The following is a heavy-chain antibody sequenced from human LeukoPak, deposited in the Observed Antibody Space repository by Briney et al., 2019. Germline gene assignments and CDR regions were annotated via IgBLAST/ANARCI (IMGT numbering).Heavy chain of an antibody. Sequence: GASVKVSCKASGYIFTSYGISWVRQAPGQGLEWVGWISVYNGNTNYAQKLQGRVTMTTDTSTSTAYMELRSLRSDDTAVYYCARDDLVVPADYWGQGTLVTVSS. V-gene: IGHV1-18*01. D-gene: IGHD2-2*01. CDR3: ARDDLVVPADY. CDR2: ISVYNGNT. J-gene: IGHJ4*02. CDR1: GYIFTSYG.